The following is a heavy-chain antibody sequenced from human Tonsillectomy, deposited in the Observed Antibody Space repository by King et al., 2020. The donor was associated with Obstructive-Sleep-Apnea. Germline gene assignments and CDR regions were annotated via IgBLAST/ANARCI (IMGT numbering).Heavy chain of an antibody. D-gene: IGHD3-3*01. CDR1: GGSFSGYY. J-gene: IGHJ5*02. CDR3: ARDLRFLEWLLKGGWFDP. Sequence: VQLQQWGAGLLKPSETLSLTCAVYGGSFSGYYWSWIRQPPGKGLEWIGEIKHSGSTNYTPSLKSRVTISVDTSKNQFSLKLSSVTAADTAVYYCARDLRFLEWLLKGGWFDPWGQGTLVTVSS. V-gene: IGHV4-34*01. CDR2: IKHSGST.